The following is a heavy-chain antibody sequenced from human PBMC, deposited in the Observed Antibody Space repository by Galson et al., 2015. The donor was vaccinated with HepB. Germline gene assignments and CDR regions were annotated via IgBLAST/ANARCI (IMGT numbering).Heavy chain of an antibody. D-gene: IGHD2-2*02. Sequence: LVKPTQTLTLTCTFSGFSLSTTGVGVGWIRQPPEKALEWLALIYWDDDKRYSPSLESRLSITKDTSKNQVVLTMTNIDPVDTATYYCAHESSYCSTGTCYTNYYYGMDVWGQGTTVTVSS. J-gene: IGHJ6*02. CDR2: IYWDDDK. CDR3: AHESSYCSTGTCYTNYYYGMDV. V-gene: IGHV2-5*02. CDR1: GFSLSTTGVG.